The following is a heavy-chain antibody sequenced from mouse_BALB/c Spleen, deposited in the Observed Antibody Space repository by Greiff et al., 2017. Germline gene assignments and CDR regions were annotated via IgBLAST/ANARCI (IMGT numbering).Heavy chain of an antibody. D-gene: IGHD3-3*01. Sequence: EVQRVESGPGLVKPSQSLSLTCTVTGYSITSDYAWNWIRQFPGNKLEWMGYISYSGSTSYNPSLKSRISITRDTSKNQFFLQLNSVTTEDTATYYCARAPVGDYAMDYWGQGTSVTVSS. J-gene: IGHJ4*01. V-gene: IGHV3-2*02. CDR1: GYSITSDYA. CDR3: ARAPVGDYAMDY. CDR2: ISYSGST.